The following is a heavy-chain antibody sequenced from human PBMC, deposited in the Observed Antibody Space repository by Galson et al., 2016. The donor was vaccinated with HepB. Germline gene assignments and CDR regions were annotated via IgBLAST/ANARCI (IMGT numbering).Heavy chain of an antibody. CDR1: GFSLSIHS. J-gene: IGHJ4*02. CDR2: IRGSGTGT. D-gene: IGHD3-10*01. CDR3: AKGEYYYGSGVFFYFDY. V-gene: IGHV3-23*01. Sequence: SLRLPCAASGFSLSIHSMNWVRQAPGKGLEWVSAIRGSGTGTPYTDPVKPRFTIPRDNSKNTLYLQMNSLRAEDAAVYYCAKGEYYYGSGVFFYFDYWGQGTLVTVSS.